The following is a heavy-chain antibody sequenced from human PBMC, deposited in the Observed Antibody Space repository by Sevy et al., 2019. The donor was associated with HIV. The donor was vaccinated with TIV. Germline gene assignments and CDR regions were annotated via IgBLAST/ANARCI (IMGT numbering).Heavy chain of an antibody. CDR3: AKDDLGSIDY. D-gene: IGHD3-10*01. V-gene: IGHV3-30-3*02. J-gene: IGHJ4*02. CDR2: LSYDDSDE. Sequence: GGSLRLSCAASGFIFSTSPMHWVHQAPGKGLECVAILSYDDSDENYADSVKGRFTISRDNSKNTLYLQMNSLRTEDTAVYYCAKDDLGSIDYWGQGTMVTVSS. CDR1: GFIFSTSP.